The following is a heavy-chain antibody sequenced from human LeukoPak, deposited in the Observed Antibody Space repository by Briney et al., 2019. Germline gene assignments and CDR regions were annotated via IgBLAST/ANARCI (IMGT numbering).Heavy chain of an antibody. CDR3: ARDPYDYVWGSYRYHAFDI. Sequence: ASVKVSCKASGYTFTGYYMHWVRQAPGQGLEWMGRINPNSGGTNYAQRFQGRVTMTRDTSISTASMELSRLRSDDTAVYYCARDPYDYVWGSYRYHAFDIWGQGTMVTVSS. CDR2: INPNSGGT. CDR1: GYTFTGYY. J-gene: IGHJ3*02. V-gene: IGHV1-2*06. D-gene: IGHD3-16*02.